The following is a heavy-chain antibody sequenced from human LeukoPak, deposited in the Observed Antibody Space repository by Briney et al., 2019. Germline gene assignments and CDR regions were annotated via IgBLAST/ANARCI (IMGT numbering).Heavy chain of an antibody. CDR1: GYSISSGYY. CDR3: ARDYCSSTSCIGVDY. Sequence: PSETLSLTCAVSGYSISSGYYWGWIRQPPGKGLEWIGSIYHSGSTYYNPSLKSRVTISVDTSKNQFSLKLSSVTAADTAVYYCARDYCSSTSCIGVDYWGQGTLVTVSS. V-gene: IGHV4-38-2*01. J-gene: IGHJ4*02. CDR2: IYHSGST. D-gene: IGHD2-2*01.